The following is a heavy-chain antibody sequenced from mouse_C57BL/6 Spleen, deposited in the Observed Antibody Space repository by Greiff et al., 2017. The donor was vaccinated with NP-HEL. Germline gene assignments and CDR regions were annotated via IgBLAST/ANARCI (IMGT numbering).Heavy chain of an antibody. CDR3: ARGVTTSFAY. CDR1: GYTFTSYW. V-gene: IGHV1-61*01. Sequence: QVQLKQSGAELVRPGSSVKLSCKASGYTFTSYWMDWVKQRPGQGLEWIGNIYPSDSETHYNQKFKDKATLTVDKSSSTAYMQLSSLTSEDSAVYYCARGVTTSFAYWGQGTLGTVSA. J-gene: IGHJ3*01. D-gene: IGHD2-2*01. CDR2: IYPSDSET.